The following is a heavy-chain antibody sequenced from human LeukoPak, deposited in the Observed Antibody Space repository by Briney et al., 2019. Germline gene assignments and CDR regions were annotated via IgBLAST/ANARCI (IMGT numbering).Heavy chain of an antibody. J-gene: IGHJ3*02. CDR1: GFTFSSYA. CDR2: ISYDGSNK. CDR3: ARGLVGATMEGAFDI. Sequence: GGSLRLSCAASGFTFSSYAMHWVRQAPGKGLEWVAVISYDGSNKYYADSVKGRFTISRDNSKNTLYLQMNSLRAEDTAVYYCARGLVGATMEGAFDIWGQGTMVTVSS. V-gene: IGHV3-30*04. D-gene: IGHD1-26*01.